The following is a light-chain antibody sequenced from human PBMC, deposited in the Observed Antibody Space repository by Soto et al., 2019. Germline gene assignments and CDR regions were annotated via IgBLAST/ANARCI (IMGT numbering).Light chain of an antibody. J-gene: IGKJ3*01. Sequence: EIVLTQSPGTLSLSPGERATLSCRASQSVSSTYLGRYQQKPGQAPRLLISGASNRATGIPDRFSGSGSGTDFTLTISRLAPEDFAVYYCQQFGTIPFTFGPGTKVDV. CDR1: QSVSSTY. V-gene: IGKV3-20*01. CDR3: QQFGTIPFT. CDR2: GAS.